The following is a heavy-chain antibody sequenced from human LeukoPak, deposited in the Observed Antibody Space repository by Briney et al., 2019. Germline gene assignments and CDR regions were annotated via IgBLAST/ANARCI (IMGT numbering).Heavy chain of an antibody. V-gene: IGHV1-18*01. CDR2: VSVFNGDT. J-gene: IGHJ6*03. D-gene: IGHD6-13*01. CDR3: ARGHGYYYYMDV. CDR1: GYRFSRYG. Sequence: ASVKVACKASGYRFSRYGISWVRQAPGQGPKWVGWVSVFNGDTKYAQKFQGRVTVTTEISTDTAYMELSSLRSDDTGVYYCARGHGYYYYMDVWGKGTTVTVTS.